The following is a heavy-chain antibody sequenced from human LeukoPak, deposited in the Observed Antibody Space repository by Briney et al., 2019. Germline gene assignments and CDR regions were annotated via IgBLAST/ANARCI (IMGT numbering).Heavy chain of an antibody. D-gene: IGHD3-10*01. CDR1: GFPFSTYA. CDR2: ISGSGGST. CDR3: AKDPGYYGSGSYPV. J-gene: IGHJ4*02. Sequence: SGGPLSLSWAALGFPFSTYAMSWSRQAQGKGREGVPAISGSGGSTYYADSVKGRFTISRDNSKNTLYLQMNSLRAEDTAVYYCAKDPGYYGSGSYPVWGQGTLVTVSS. V-gene: IGHV3-23*01.